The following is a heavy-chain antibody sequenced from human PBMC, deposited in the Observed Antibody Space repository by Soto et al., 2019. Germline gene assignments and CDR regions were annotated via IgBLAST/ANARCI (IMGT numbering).Heavy chain of an antibody. Sequence: GGSLRLSCAASGFTFSSYGMHWVRQAPGKGLEWVAVISYDGSNKYYADSVKGRFTISRDNSKNTLYLQMNSLRAEDTAVYYCAKVFSTYCSSTSCSIFDYWGQGTLVTVSS. CDR2: ISYDGSNK. CDR3: AKVFSTYCSSTSCSIFDY. CDR1: GFTFSSYG. V-gene: IGHV3-30*18. J-gene: IGHJ4*02. D-gene: IGHD2-2*01.